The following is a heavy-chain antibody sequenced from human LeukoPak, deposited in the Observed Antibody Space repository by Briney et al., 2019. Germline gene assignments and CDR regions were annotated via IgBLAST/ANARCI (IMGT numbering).Heavy chain of an antibody. D-gene: IGHD3-10*01. CDR1: GFTFSSYA. CDR3: ATNTRNVLLRFGELLSGGFFDP. J-gene: IGHJ5*02. Sequence: PGGSLRLSCAASGFTFSSYAMSWVRQAPGMGLEWVSAISGSGGSTYYADSVKGRFTISRDNSKNTLYLQMNSLRAEDTAVYYCATNTRNVLLRFGELLSGGFFDPWGQGTLVTVSS. CDR2: ISGSGGST. V-gene: IGHV3-23*01.